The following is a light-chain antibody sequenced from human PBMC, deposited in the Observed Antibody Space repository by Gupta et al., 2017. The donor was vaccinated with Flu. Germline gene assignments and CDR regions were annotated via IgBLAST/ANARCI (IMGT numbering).Light chain of an antibody. Sequence: IVMTQSPDCVAVSLGERATINCKSSQSISSNKNDLAWYQQKPGQPPKLLIYGASTRNSGVPDRFSGSGSGTDFTLTISSLQAEDVAVYYCHQYYSTPLTFGGGTKVEIK. CDR3: HQYYSTPLT. J-gene: IGKJ4*01. CDR2: GAS. CDR1: QSISSNKND. V-gene: IGKV4-1*01.